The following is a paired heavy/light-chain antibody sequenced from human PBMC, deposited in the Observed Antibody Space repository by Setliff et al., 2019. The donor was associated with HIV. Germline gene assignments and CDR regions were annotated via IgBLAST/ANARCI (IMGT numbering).Light chain of an antibody. V-gene: IGLV2-11*01. J-gene: IGLJ2*01. CDR3: CSYAGIYTRVV. Sequence: QSALTQPRSMSGSPGQSVTISCTGTSSDVGAFNYVSWYQQHPGKVPRLMIYDVNKRPSGVPDRFSGSKSGNTASLTISGLQAEDDADYYCCSYAGIYTRVVFGGGTQLTVL. CDR1: SSDVGAFNY. CDR2: DVN.
Heavy chain of an antibody. D-gene: IGHD6-6*01. CDR3: ATGMGARHYYMEV. CDR1: QFTFSSSFRSYS. V-gene: IGHV3-21*01. Sequence: EVQLVESGGGLVKPGGSLRLSCEVSQFTFSSSFRSYSMNWVRQAPGRGLEWISSISSSSGSYIYYADSVKGRFIVSRDNAKNSLFLQMNSLRVEDTALYYCATGMGARHYYMEVWGKGTTVTVSS. CDR2: ISSSSGSYI. J-gene: IGHJ6*03.